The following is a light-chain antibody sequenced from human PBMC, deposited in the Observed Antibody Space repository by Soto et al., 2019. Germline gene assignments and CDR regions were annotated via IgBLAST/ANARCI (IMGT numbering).Light chain of an antibody. CDR1: QSVVSSY. J-gene: IGKJ2*01. CDR3: QQYGDSQGYT. Sequence: EIVLTQSPGTLSLSPGEIATLSCRASQSVVSSYLVWYQQKPGQAPRLLIYGASSRATGIPDRFSGSGSGTDFTLTISRLEPEDFAVYYCQQYGDSQGYTFGQGTKLEIK. CDR2: GAS. V-gene: IGKV3-20*01.